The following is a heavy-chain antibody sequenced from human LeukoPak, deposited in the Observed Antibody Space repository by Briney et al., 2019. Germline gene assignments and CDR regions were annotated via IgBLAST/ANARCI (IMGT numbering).Heavy chain of an antibody. V-gene: IGHV1-69*13. CDR1: GGTFSSYA. D-gene: IGHD3-10*01. Sequence: GASVKVSCKASGGTFSSYAISWVRQAPGQGLEWMGGIIPIFGTANYAQKFQGRVTITADESTSTAYMELSSLRSEDTAVYYCARGAQYYGPGGGYYFDYWGQGTLVTVSS. CDR3: ARGAQYYGPGGGYYFDY. J-gene: IGHJ4*02. CDR2: IIPIFGTA.